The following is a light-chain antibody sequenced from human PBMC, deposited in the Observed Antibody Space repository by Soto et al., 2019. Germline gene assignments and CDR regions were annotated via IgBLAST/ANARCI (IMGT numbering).Light chain of an antibody. Sequence: IVMTPSPATLSLSPGERATLSCRASQSVSSSYLAWYQQKPGQAPSLLIYGASRRATGIPDRFSGSGSGTDFTLTISRLEPEDFAVYYCQQYDSSPITFGQGTRLEIK. CDR1: QSVSSSY. CDR2: GAS. J-gene: IGKJ5*01. CDR3: QQYDSSPIT. V-gene: IGKV3-20*01.